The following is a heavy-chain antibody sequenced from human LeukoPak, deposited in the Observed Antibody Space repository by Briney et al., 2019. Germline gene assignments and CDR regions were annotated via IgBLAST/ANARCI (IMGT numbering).Heavy chain of an antibody. CDR2: IYHSGST. V-gene: IGHV4-30-2*01. J-gene: IGHJ2*01. CDR3: ARRYDYGDPVWYFDL. CDR1: GGSISSGGYY. D-gene: IGHD4-17*01. Sequence: SETLSLTCTVSGGSISSGGYYWSWIRQPPGKGLEWIGCIYHSGSTYYNPSLKSRVTISVDRSKNQFSLKLSSVTAADTAVYYCARRYDYGDPVWYFDLWGRGTLVTVSS.